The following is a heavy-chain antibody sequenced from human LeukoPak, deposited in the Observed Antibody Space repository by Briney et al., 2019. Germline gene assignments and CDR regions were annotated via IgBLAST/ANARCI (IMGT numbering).Heavy chain of an antibody. Sequence: GGSLRLSCAASGFTFSTYWMSWVRQAPGKGLGWVANIKQDGSEKYYVDSVKGRFTISRDNAKNSLYLQMNRLRAEDTAVYYCARGYFSSSGRGMDVWGQGTTVTVSS. J-gene: IGHJ6*02. CDR3: ARGYFSSSGRGMDV. CDR2: IKQDGSEK. V-gene: IGHV3-7*01. CDR1: GFTFSTYW. D-gene: IGHD6-13*01.